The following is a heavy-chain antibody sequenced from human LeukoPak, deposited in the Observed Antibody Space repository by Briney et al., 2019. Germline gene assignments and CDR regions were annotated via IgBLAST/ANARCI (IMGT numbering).Heavy chain of an antibody. CDR3: ARADRLHGGPYLIGP. CDR2: INPNSGGT. V-gene: IGHV1-2*02. J-gene: IGHJ5*02. D-gene: IGHD2-21*01. Sequence: ASVKVSCKTSGYSFTDYYMHWVRQAPGQGLEWVGWINPNSGGTSSAQKFQGRVTMTRDTSITTVYMEVSWLTSDDTATYYCARADRLHGGPYLIGPWGQGTLVTVSS. CDR1: GYSFTDYY.